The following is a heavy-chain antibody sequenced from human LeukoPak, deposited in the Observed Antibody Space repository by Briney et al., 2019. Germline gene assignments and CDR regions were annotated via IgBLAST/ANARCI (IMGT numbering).Heavy chain of an antibody. Sequence: SVKVSCKASGGTFSSYAISWVRQAPGQGLEWMGRIIPILGIANYAQKFQGRVTITADKSTSTAYMELSSLRSEDTAVYYCARGLQHPLSLHYYFDYWGQGTLVTVSS. D-gene: IGHD3-22*01. CDR2: IIPILGIA. J-gene: IGHJ4*02. V-gene: IGHV1-69*04. CDR3: ARGLQHPLSLHYYFDY. CDR1: GGTFSSYA.